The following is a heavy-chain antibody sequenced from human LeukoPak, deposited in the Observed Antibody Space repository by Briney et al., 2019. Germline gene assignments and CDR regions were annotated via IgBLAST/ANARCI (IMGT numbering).Heavy chain of an antibody. CDR1: GFTFSSYK. J-gene: IGHJ4*02. D-gene: IGHD5-12*01. CDR2: ISSTSTYI. V-gene: IGHV3-21*01. Sequence: GGSLRLSCAASGFTFSSYKMSWVRQAPGKGLEWVSSISSTSTYIYYPDSVKGRFTVSRDNAKNSLYLQMNSLRAEDTAVYYCARDTGGNNHPGYWGQGTLVTVSS. CDR3: ARDTGGNNHPGY.